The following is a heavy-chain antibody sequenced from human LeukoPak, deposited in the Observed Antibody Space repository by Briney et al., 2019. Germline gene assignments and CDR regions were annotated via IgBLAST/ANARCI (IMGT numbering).Heavy chain of an antibody. CDR1: GFTFSSYA. D-gene: IGHD2-2*03. CDR2: ISGGGGST. CDR3: AKGGLDIVVVPALFLDY. V-gene: IGHV3-23*01. J-gene: IGHJ4*02. Sequence: GGSLRLSCAASGFTFSSYAMSWVRQAPGKGLEWVSAISGGGGSTYYADSVKGRFTISRDNSKNTLYLQMNSLRAEDTAVYYCAKGGLDIVVVPALFLDYWGQGTLVTVSS.